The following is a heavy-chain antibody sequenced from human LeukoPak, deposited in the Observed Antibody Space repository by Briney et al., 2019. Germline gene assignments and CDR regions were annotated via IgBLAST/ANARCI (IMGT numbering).Heavy chain of an antibody. CDR1: GLTFGRYW. Sequence: GGSLRLSCAASGLTFGRYWLTWVRQAPGKGLEWVANINQDGSESNYVDSVKGRFTISRDNAKSSLYLQMDSLKDEDTAVYHCVKRLYCSNTICVGIDYWGRGTLVTVSS. V-gene: IGHV3-7*03. CDR2: INQDGSES. D-gene: IGHD2-2*01. J-gene: IGHJ4*02. CDR3: VKRLYCSNTICVGIDY.